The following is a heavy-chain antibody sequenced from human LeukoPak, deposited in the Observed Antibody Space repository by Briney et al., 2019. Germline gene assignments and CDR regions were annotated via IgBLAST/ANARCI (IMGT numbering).Heavy chain of an antibody. CDR2: INHSGST. CDR3: AREPLGYCSGGSCYSDDY. D-gene: IGHD2-15*01. Sequence: SETLSLTCAVYGGSFSGYYWSWIRQPPGKGLEWIGEINHSGSTNYNPSLKSRVTISVDTSKNQFSLKLSSVTAADTAVYYCAREPLGYCSGGSCYSDDYWGQGTLVTVSS. J-gene: IGHJ4*02. CDR1: GGSFSGYY. V-gene: IGHV4-34*01.